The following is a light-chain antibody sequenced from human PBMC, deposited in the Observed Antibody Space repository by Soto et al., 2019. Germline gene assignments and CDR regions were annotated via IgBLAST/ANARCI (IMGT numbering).Light chain of an antibody. CDR1: SSDVGSYNY. V-gene: IGLV2-14*01. CDR3: CSYTSSSTPYV. Sequence: QSVLTQPASVSGSPGQSVTISCTGTSSDVGSYNYVSWYQQHPGKVPRLMIYDVGDRPSGVSNRFSGSKSGNTASLTISGLQAEDAADYYCCSYTSSSTPYVFGSGTKVTVL. J-gene: IGLJ1*01. CDR2: DVG.